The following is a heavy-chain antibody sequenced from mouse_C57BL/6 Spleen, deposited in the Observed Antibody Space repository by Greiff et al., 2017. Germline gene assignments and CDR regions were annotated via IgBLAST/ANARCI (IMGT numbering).Heavy chain of an antibody. V-gene: IGHV2-9*01. J-gene: IGHJ4*01. Sequence: VQLMESGPGLAAPSQSLSITCTASGFSLPSYGVDWVRQPPGKGLELLGVIWGGGSTNYNSALMSRLSISKDNTKSPVFLKMNSLQTDDTAMYYCATTGTEAMDYWGQGTSVTVSS. D-gene: IGHD4-1*02. CDR2: IWGGGST. CDR1: GFSLPSYG. CDR3: ATTGTEAMDY.